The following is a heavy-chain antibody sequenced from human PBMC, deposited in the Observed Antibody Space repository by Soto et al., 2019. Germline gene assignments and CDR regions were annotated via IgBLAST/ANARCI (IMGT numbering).Heavy chain of an antibody. CDR3: ARGNWDIGLMVYAIGGYYFDY. CDR1: GGSFSGYY. D-gene: IGHD2-8*01. Sequence: SETLSLTCAVYGGSFSGYYWSWIRQPPGKGLEWIGEINHSGSTNYNPSLKSRVTISVDTSKNQFSLKLSSVTAADTAVYYCARGNWDIGLMVYAIGGYYFDYWGQGTLVTVSS. CDR2: INHSGST. J-gene: IGHJ4*02. V-gene: IGHV4-34*01.